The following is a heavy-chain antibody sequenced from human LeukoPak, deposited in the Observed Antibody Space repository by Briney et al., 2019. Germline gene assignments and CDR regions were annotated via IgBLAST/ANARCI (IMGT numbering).Heavy chain of an antibody. CDR1: GFGPSATS. V-gene: IGHV3-21*01. CDR3: ARVPKQRLLLQWFSDL. D-gene: IGHD3-10*01. CDR2: SSGYDNSL. Sequence: PGRSLRVSCRASGFGPSATSVTWARQAPGKGLDWVSSSSGYDNSLYYADSAGGRFSISRDDATNTVYLQMSRLRAEDTPLYNSARVPKQRLLLQWFSDLWGQGTPVIVSS. J-gene: IGHJ4*02.